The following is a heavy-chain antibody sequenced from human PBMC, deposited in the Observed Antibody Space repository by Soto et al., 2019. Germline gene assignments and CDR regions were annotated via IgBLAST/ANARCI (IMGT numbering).Heavy chain of an antibody. J-gene: IGHJ4*02. CDR1: GFSFSSYG. CDR3: AKEGGTLGTSASYGFYY. V-gene: IGHV3-30*18. Sequence: QVQLVESGGGVVQPGGSLRLSCAASGFSFSSYGIHWVRQAPGKGLEWVAVVSNEGRIQYYADSVKGRFTISRDNSENTVFLQMNRLRCEDTAVYYCAKEGGTLGTSASYGFYYWGQGSRVTVSS. D-gene: IGHD3-16*01. CDR2: VSNEGRIQ.